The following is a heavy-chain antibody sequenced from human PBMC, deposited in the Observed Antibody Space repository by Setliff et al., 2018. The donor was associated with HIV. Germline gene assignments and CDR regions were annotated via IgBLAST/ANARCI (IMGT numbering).Heavy chain of an antibody. D-gene: IGHD1-26*01. J-gene: IGHJ4*02. CDR1: GDSVSNVGYY. Sequence: SETLSLTCTVSGDSVSNVGYYWGWIRQYPGKGLEWIGSIYYSGSTSYSPSLKSRVTISVHTSKNQFSLRLTSVTAADTAVYYCVRIWDIVGGPSDYWGLGIMVTVS. V-gene: IGHV4-39*01. CDR3: VRIWDIVGGPSDY. CDR2: IYYSGST.